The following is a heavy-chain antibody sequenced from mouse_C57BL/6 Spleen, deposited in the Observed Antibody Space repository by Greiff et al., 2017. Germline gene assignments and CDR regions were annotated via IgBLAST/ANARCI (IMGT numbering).Heavy chain of an antibody. J-gene: IGHJ4*01. CDR3: ARSRDGYYDAMDY. CDR1: GYTFTSYW. D-gene: IGHD2-3*01. Sequence: VQLQQPGAELVRPGSSVKLSCKASGYTFTSYWMHLVKQRPIQGLDWIGNIDPSDSETHYNQQFQDKATLTVDKSSSTAYMQISSLTSEDSAVYYCARSRDGYYDAMDYWGKGTSVTVSS. CDR2: IDPSDSET. V-gene: IGHV1-52*01.